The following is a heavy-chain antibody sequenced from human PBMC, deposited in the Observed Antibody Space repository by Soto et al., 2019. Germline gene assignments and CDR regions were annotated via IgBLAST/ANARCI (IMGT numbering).Heavy chain of an antibody. CDR2: IYYNGNT. CDR3: TRANWYSEY. J-gene: IGHJ4*02. CDR1: GGSISNHY. Sequence: QVQLQESGPGLVKPSETLSLTCSVSGGSISNHYWSWIRQPPGKGLEWIGYIYYNGNTNYNPSLKSRVTMSVDTSRKRNSLKLTTVTAADTAVYYCTRANWYSEYWGQVTLVTVSS. V-gene: IGHV4-59*11. D-gene: IGHD7-27*01.